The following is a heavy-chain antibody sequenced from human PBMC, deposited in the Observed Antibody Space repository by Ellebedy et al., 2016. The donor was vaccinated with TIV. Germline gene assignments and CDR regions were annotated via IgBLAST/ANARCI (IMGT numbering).Heavy chain of an antibody. CDR1: GFTFGRYR. D-gene: IGHD4-11*01. V-gene: IGHV3-74*01. CDR3: ARDRGDYSISGP. CDR2: IKSDGSST. J-gene: IGHJ5*02. Sequence: LSLTXVASGFTFGRYRMHWVRQAPGNKLVWVSRIKSDGSSTTYADSVKGRFTTSRDNARNTLYLQMNSLRGEDTAVYFCARDRGDYSISGPWGQGTLVTVSS.